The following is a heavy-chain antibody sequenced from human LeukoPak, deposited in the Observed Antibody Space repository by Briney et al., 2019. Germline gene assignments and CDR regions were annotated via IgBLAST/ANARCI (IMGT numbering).Heavy chain of an antibody. Sequence: ASVKVSCKASGYTFTDYYMHWVRQAPGQGLEWMGWVSPKSGGTKYAQKFQGRVTMTRDTSISTVYMELTSLRSDDTAVYYCARDPGVTNWFDPWGQGTLVTVSS. CDR3: ARDPGVTNWFDP. CDR1: GYTFTDYY. D-gene: IGHD2-21*02. V-gene: IGHV1-2*02. J-gene: IGHJ5*02. CDR2: VSPKSGGT.